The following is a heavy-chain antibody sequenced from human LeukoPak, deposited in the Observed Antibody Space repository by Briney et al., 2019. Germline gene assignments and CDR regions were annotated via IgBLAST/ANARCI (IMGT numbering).Heavy chain of an antibody. CDR1: GFTFSNYG. CDR2: IRSDGSDK. CDR3: ARVRCGGDCYYVDY. D-gene: IGHD2-21*02. Sequence: PGGTLRLSCAVSGFTFSNYGMSWVRQAPGKGLEWVTFIRSDGSDKFCVDSVKGRFTISRDNAKNSLYLQMNSLRAEDTAVYYCARVRCGGDCYYVDYWGQGTLVTVSS. V-gene: IGHV3-30*02. J-gene: IGHJ4*02.